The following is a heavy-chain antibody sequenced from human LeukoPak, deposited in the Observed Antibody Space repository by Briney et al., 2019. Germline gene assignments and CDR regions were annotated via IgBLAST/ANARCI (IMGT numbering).Heavy chain of an antibody. CDR2: ISAYNGNT. V-gene: IGHV1-18*01. D-gene: IGHD3-10*01. Sequence: ASVKVSCKASGYTFTNYGINWLRQAPGQGLEWMGWISAYNGNTNYAQKLQGRVTMTTDTSTSTAYMELRSLRSDDTAVYYCARGVMVRGVMKYYFDYWGQGTLVTVSS. CDR3: ARGVMVRGVMKYYFDY. J-gene: IGHJ4*02. CDR1: GYTFTNYG.